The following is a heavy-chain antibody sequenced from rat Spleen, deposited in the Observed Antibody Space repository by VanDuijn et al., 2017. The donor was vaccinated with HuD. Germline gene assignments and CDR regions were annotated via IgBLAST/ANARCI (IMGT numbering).Heavy chain of an antibody. Sequence: EVQVVEFGGGLAQPGRSMKLSCAASGFTFSSFPMAWVRQAPTKGLEWVATISNSGGSTYYRDSVKGRFTISRDNAKSTQYLQMDSLRPEDTATYYCTTDRDYYSSYIPRFANWGQGTLVTVSS. CDR3: TTDRDYYSSYIPRFAN. V-gene: IGHV5-46*01. D-gene: IGHD1-2*01. J-gene: IGHJ3*01. CDR1: GFTFSSFP. CDR2: ISNSGGST.